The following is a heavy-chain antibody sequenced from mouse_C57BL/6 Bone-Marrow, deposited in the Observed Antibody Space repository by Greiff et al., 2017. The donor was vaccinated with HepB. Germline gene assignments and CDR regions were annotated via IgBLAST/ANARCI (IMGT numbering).Heavy chain of an antibody. V-gene: IGHV1-55*01. CDR3: ARTTTVVSYYFDY. D-gene: IGHD1-1*01. CDR1: GYTFTSYW. J-gene: IGHJ2*01. CDR2: IYPGSGST. Sequence: VQLQQSGAELVKPGASVKMSCKASGYTFTSYWITWVKQRPGQGLEWIGDIYPGSGSTNYNEKFKSKATLTVDTSSSTAYMQLSSLTSEDSAVYYCARTTTVVSYYFDYWGQGTTLTVSS.